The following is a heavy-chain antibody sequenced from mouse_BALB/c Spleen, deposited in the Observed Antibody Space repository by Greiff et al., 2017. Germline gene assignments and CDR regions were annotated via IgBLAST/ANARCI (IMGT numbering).Heavy chain of an antibody. J-gene: IGHJ4*01. Sequence: QVQLQQSGPGLVQPSQSLSITCTVSGFSLTSYGVHWVRQSPGKGLEWLGVIWSGGSTDYNAAFISRLSISKDNSKSQVFFKMNSLQADDTAIYYCARPIYDGYYDAMDYWGQGTSVTVSS. CDR1: GFSLTSYG. V-gene: IGHV2-4-1*01. CDR3: ARPIYDGYYDAMDY. D-gene: IGHD2-3*01. CDR2: IWSGGST.